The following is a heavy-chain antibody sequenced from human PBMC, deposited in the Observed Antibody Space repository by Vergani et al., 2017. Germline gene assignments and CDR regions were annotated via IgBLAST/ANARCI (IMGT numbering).Heavy chain of an antibody. V-gene: IGHV4-59*11. CDR1: GGSISSHY. CDR2: IYYSGST. CDR3: ARDATSAYSSGFLAS. Sequence: QVQLQESGPGLVKPSETLSLTCTVSGGSISSHYWSWIRQPPGKGLEWIGYIYYSGSTNYKPSLKSRVTISVDTSKNQFSLKLSSVTAADTAVYYCARDATSAYSSGFLASWGQGTLVTVSS. D-gene: IGHD6-19*01. J-gene: IGHJ5*02.